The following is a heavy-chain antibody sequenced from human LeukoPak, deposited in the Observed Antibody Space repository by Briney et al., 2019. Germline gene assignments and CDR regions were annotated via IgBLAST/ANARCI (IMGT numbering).Heavy chain of an antibody. CDR2: INPSSGGT. Sequence: ASVKVSCKASGYTFTGYYMHWVRQAPGQGLEWMGWINPSSGGTNYAQEFQGRVTMTRDTSISTAYMELSRLRSDDTAVYYCARDLMVRGVIITFWFDPWGQGTLVTVSS. V-gene: IGHV1-2*02. J-gene: IGHJ5*02. CDR1: GYTFTGYY. D-gene: IGHD3-10*01. CDR3: ARDLMVRGVIITFWFDP.